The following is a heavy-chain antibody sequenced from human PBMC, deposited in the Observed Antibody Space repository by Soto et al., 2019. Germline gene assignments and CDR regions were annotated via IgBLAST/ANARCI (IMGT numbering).Heavy chain of an antibody. Sequence: GGSLRLSCAASGFTFSSYDMHWVRQATGKGLEWVSAIGTAGDTYYPGSVKGRFTISRENAKNSLYLQMNSLRAEDTAVYYCARAGYGFLEATYKYGMDVWGQGTTVTVS. D-gene: IGHD3-3*01. CDR1: GFTFSSYD. J-gene: IGHJ6*02. CDR2: IGTAGDT. CDR3: ARAGYGFLEATYKYGMDV. V-gene: IGHV3-13*01.